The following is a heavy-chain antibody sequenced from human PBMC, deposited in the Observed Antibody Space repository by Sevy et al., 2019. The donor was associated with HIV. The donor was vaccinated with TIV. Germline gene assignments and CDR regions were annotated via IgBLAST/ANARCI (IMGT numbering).Heavy chain of an antibody. Sequence: SETLSLTCTVSGGSIGSNSFYWGWIRQPPGKELEWIGTVSYGGSTYYNPSFRSRVTISVDASKKQFSLKLSSVTAADTAGYYCARQKVRSAYYYDTSGRQGKADFDSWGQGTLVTVSS. V-gene: IGHV4-39*01. CDR2: VSYGGST. CDR1: GGSIGSNSFY. D-gene: IGHD3-22*01. CDR3: ARQKVRSAYYYDTSGRQGKADFDS. J-gene: IGHJ4*02.